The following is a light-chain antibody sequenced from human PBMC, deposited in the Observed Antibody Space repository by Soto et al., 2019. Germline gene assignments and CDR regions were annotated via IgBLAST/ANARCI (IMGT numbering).Light chain of an antibody. CDR2: EGS. V-gene: IGLV2-23*01. CDR1: SSDVGSYNL. CDR3: CSYAGSSTPVV. Sequence: QSALTQPASVSGSPGQSITISCTGTSSDVGSYNLVSWYQQHPGKAPKLKIYEGSKRSSGVSNRFSGSKSGNTASLTISGLQAEDEADYYCCSYAGSSTPVVFGGGTKLTVL. J-gene: IGLJ2*01.